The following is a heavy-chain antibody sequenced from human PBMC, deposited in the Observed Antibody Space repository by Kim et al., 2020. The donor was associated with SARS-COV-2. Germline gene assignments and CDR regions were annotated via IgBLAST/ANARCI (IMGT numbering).Heavy chain of an antibody. J-gene: IGHJ4*02. CDR2: IGGSGGST. CDR3: AKGYCTNGVCYPDY. V-gene: IGHV3-23*01. D-gene: IGHD2-8*01. Sequence: GGSLRLSCAASGFTFSSYAMSWVRQAPGKGLEWVSVIGGSGGSTYYADSVKGRFTISRDNSKSTLYLQMNSLRAEDTAVYYCAKGYCTNGVCYPDYWGQGTLVTVSS. CDR1: GFTFSSYA.